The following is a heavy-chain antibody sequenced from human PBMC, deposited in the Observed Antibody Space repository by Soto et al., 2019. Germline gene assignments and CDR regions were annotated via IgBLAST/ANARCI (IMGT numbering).Heavy chain of an antibody. J-gene: IGHJ6*02. CDR2: TYYRSTWYN. Sequence: SQTLSPTRAISGVSVSSNSAAWNWIRHSPSRGLEWLGTTYYRSTWYNDYAVSVKSRITINPDTSKNQFSLQLNSVTPEDTAVYYCAKDPGGITMVRGVNIPRYYYGMDVWGQGTTVTVS. CDR3: AKDPGGITMVRGVNIPRYYYGMDV. CDR1: GVSVSSNSAA. V-gene: IGHV6-1*01. D-gene: IGHD3-10*01.